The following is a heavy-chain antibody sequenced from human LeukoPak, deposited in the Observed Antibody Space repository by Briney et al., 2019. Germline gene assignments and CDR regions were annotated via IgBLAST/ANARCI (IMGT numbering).Heavy chain of an antibody. CDR3: ARESSGRGMDV. V-gene: IGHV3-74*01. Sequence: GGSLILSCAASGFTFNNYWMHWVRHAPGKGLMWVSRINSDGSSTSYADSVKGRFTISRDNAKNTLYLQMNSLRAEDTAVYYCARESSGRGMDVWGQGTTVTVSS. CDR2: INSDGSST. J-gene: IGHJ6*02. CDR1: GFTFNNYW. D-gene: IGHD6-19*01.